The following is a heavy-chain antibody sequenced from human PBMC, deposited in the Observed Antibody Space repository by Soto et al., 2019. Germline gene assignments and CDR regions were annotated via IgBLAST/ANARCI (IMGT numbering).Heavy chain of an antibody. CDR2: ISSYNGHT. V-gene: IGHV1-18*01. CDR3: ARDNWGLAAPGTDWFVP. Sequence: QVQLVQSGAEGRQPGASVTVSCQASGYTFTNYAITWVRQATGQGLEWMGWISSYNGHTDYAQKVQDRLTLTTDTSTSTAYLELRSLTYDDTAIYYCARDNWGLAAPGTDWFVPWCQGTLITVSS. CDR1: GYTFTNYA. J-gene: IGHJ5*02. D-gene: IGHD6-13*01.